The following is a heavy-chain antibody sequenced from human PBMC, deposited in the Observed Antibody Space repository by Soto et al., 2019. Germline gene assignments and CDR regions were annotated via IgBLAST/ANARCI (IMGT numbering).Heavy chain of an antibody. J-gene: IGHJ4*02. D-gene: IGHD2-15*01. Sequence: GGSLRLSCAASGFTFSSYAMSCVRQAPGKGLEWVSAISGSGGSTYYADSVKGRFTISRDNSKNTLYLQMNSLRAEDTAVYYCAKEASLGAAGFDYFDYWGQGTLVTVSS. V-gene: IGHV3-23*01. CDR1: GFTFSSYA. CDR3: AKEASLGAAGFDYFDY. CDR2: ISGSGGST.